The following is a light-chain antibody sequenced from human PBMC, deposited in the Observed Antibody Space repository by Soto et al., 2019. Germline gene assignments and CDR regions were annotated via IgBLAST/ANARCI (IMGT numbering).Light chain of an antibody. CDR1: SSDVGGYNY. Sequence: QSVLTRPPSASGSPGQSVTISCTGTSSDVGGYNYVSWYQQHPGKAPKLMIYEVSKRPSGVPDRFSGSKSGNTASLTVSGLQAEDEADYYCSSYAGSNWVFGGGTKVTVL. J-gene: IGLJ3*02. CDR2: EVS. V-gene: IGLV2-8*01. CDR3: SSYAGSNWV.